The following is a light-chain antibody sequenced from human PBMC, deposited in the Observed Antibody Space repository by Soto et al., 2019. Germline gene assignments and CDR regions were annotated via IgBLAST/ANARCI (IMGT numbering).Light chain of an antibody. J-gene: IGKJ4*01. Sequence: EIVMTQSPATLSVSPGERATLSCRASQSVSTSLAWYQQKPGQAPRLLIYGASTRATGIPARFSGSGSGTEFTLTISSLQSEDCALYYCQPYYNWPLTFGGWTKVEIK. CDR1: QSVSTS. CDR2: GAS. CDR3: QPYYNWPLT. V-gene: IGKV3-15*01.